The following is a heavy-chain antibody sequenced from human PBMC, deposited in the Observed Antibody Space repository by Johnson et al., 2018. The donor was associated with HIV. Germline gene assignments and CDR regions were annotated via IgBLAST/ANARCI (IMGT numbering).Heavy chain of an antibody. CDR3: ARTTYSSPGAFDI. CDR2: ISSNGGKT. D-gene: IGHD6-19*01. CDR1: GFTFSAYP. Sequence: QVQLVESGGGLVQPGRSLRLSCAASGFTFSAYPMHWVRQAPGKGLEYVSAISSNGGKTYYADSVKGRFTIARDNSKNTLYLQMNSLRAEDTAVYYCARTTYSSPGAFDIWGQGTMVTVSS. J-gene: IGHJ3*02. V-gene: IGHV3-64*04.